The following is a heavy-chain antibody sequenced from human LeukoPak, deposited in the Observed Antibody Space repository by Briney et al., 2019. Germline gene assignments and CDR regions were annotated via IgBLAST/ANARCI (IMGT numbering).Heavy chain of an antibody. CDR3: AREVVAGILLNYYYMDV. V-gene: IGHV3-30*04. Sequence: GGSLRLSCAASGFTFSSYAMHWVRQAPGKGLEWVAVISYDGSNKYYADSVKGRFTISRDNSKNTLYLQMNSLRAEDTAVYYCAREVVAGILLNYYYMDVWGKGTTVTVSS. CDR1: GFTFSSYA. J-gene: IGHJ6*03. D-gene: IGHD6-19*01. CDR2: ISYDGSNK.